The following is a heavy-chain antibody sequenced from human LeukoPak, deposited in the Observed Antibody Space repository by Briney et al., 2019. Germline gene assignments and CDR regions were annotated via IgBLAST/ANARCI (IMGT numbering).Heavy chain of an antibody. Sequence: GGSLRPSCAASGFTLSSYAMGWVRQGPGQGLEWVSAISGSGGSTYYADSVKGRFTLSRDNSKNSLYLQMNSLRAEDTAVYYCAKDFYGSATYYFDYWGQGTLVTVSS. J-gene: IGHJ4*02. D-gene: IGHD3-10*01. CDR3: AKDFYGSATYYFDY. CDR1: GFTLSSYA. CDR2: ISGSGGST. V-gene: IGHV3-23*01.